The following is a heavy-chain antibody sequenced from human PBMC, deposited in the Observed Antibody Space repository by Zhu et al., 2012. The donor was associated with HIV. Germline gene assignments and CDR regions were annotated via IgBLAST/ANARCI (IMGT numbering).Heavy chain of an antibody. Sequence: EVQLVESGGGLVQPGGSLRLSCAASGFTFSSYEMNWVRQAPGKGLEWVSYISSSGSTIYYADSVKGRFTISRDNAKNSLYLQMNSLRAEDTAVYYCARGLYGDYGGRGLGFDYWGQGTLVTVSS. CDR3: ARGLYGDYGGRGLGFDY. D-gene: IGHD4-17*01. J-gene: IGHJ4*02. V-gene: IGHV3-48*03. CDR1: GFTFSSYE. CDR2: ISSSGSTI.